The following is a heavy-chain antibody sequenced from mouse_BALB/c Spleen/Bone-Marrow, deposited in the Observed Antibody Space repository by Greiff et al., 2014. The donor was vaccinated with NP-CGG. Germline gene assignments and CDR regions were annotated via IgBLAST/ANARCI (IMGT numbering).Heavy chain of an antibody. CDR3: ARGGVRRGTYFDY. V-gene: IGHV2-9*02. J-gene: IGHJ2*01. Sequence: VMLVESGPGLVAPSQSLSITCTVSGFSLTSYGVHWVRQPPGKGLEWLGVIWAGGSTNYNSALMSRLSISKDNSKSQVFLKMXXXXXXDTAMYYCARGGVRRGTYFDYWGQGTTLTVSS. CDR2: IWAGGST. CDR1: GFSLTSYG. D-gene: IGHD2-14*01.